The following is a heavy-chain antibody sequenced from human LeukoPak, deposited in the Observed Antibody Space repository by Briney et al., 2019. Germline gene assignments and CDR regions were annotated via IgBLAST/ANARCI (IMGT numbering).Heavy chain of an antibody. CDR3: ARNPKDTPAIFGVVTLYYMDV. CDR2: ISSSSSTI. Sequence: GGSLRLSCAASGFTFSSYSMNWVRQAPGKGLEWVSYISSSSSTIYYADSVKGRFTISRDNAKNSLYLQMNSLRAEDTAVYYCARNPKDTPAIFGVVTLYYMDVWGKGTTVTVSS. J-gene: IGHJ6*03. D-gene: IGHD3-3*02. CDR1: GFTFSSYS. V-gene: IGHV3-48*01.